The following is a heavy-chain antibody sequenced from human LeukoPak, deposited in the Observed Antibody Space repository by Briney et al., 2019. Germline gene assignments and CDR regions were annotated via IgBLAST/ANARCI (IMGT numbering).Heavy chain of an antibody. D-gene: IGHD4-17*01. CDR2: ISYIGST. V-gene: IGHV4-59*11. J-gene: IGHJ3*02. CDR1: DDSFSSHY. Sequence: SETLSLTCAVSDDSFSSHYWTWIRQPPGKGLEWIGYISYIGSTNYNPSLKSRVTISMDTSKNQFSLKLSYVTAADTSVYYCARDLVTVTKGFDIWGQGTMVSVSS. CDR3: ARDLVTVTKGFDI.